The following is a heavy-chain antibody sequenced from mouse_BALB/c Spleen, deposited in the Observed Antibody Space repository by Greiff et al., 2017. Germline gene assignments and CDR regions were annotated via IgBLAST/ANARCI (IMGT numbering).Heavy chain of an antibody. CDR3: ARRQLGLPLDY. CDR1: GYTFTSYY. J-gene: IGHJ2*01. Sequence: VQLQQSGAELVKPGASVKLSCKASGYTFTSYYMYWVKQRPGQGLEWIGEINPSNGGTNFNEKFKSKATLTVDKSSSTAYMQLSSLTSEDSAVYYCARRQLGLPLDYWGQGTTLTVSS. CDR2: INPSNGGT. D-gene: IGHD3-2*01. V-gene: IGHV1-53*01.